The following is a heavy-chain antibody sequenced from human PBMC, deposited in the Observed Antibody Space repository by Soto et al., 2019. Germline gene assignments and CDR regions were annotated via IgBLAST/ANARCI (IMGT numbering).Heavy chain of an antibody. J-gene: IGHJ5*02. D-gene: IGHD2-15*01. V-gene: IGHV1-69*06. CDR1: GGTFSIYA. CDR3: ARDRYCSGGSCFQGGHYNWFDP. CDR2: IIPIFGTA. Sequence: SVKVSCKASGGTFSIYAISWVRQAPVQWLDWMGGIIPIFGTANYAQKFQGRVTITADKSTSTAYMELSSLRSEDTAVYYCARDRYCSGGSCFQGGHYNWFDPWGQGTLVTVSS.